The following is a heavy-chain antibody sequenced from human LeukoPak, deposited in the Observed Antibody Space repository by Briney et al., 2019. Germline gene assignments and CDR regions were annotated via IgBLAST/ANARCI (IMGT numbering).Heavy chain of an antibody. CDR2: FDPEDGET. D-gene: IGHD3-3*01. J-gene: IGHJ6*03. Sequence: ASVKVSCKVSGYTLTELSMHWVRQAPGKGLEWMGGFDPEDGETIYAQKFQGRVTMTEDTSTDTAYMELSSLRSEDTAVYYCARRRFLEWLPPRWDYYYMDVWGKGTTVTVSS. CDR1: GYTLTELS. CDR3: ARRRFLEWLPPRWDYYYMDV. V-gene: IGHV1-24*01.